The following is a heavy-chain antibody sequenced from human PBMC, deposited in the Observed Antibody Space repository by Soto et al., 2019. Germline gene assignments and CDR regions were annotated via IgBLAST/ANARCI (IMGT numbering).Heavy chain of an antibody. V-gene: IGHV3-23*01. CDR1: GFTFNFYA. CDR2: ISVNGRT. CDR3: TKAGGWYYYDSSGPPDASHV. Sequence: HPGGSLRLSCAASGFTFNFYAMARVRRAPGKGLEWVSGISVNGRTNYADSVKGRFTISRDNSKNMVFLQMDTLRAEDTALYYCTKAGGWYYYDSSGPPDASHVWGQGTMVTVSS. D-gene: IGHD3-22*01. J-gene: IGHJ3*01.